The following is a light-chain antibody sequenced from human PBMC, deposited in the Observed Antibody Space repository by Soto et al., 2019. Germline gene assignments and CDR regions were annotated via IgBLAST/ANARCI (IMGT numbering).Light chain of an antibody. CDR2: DAS. V-gene: IGKV3-15*01. Sequence: EIVLTQSPGTLSLSPGERATLSCRASQSVSSSYLAWYQQKPGQAPRLLIYDASNRATGIPARFSGSGSGTEYTLTINSLQSEDFAVYYCQQYNNWPRTFGQGTKVDIK. CDR3: QQYNNWPRT. CDR1: QSVSSSY. J-gene: IGKJ1*01.